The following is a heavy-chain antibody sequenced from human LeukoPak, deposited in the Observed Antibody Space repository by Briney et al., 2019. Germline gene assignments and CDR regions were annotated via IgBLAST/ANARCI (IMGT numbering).Heavy chain of an antibody. CDR3: ARKTYYYDSGSYSKSYYFDY. Sequence: KPGRSLRLSCAASGFTFTDFYMSWIRQAPGKGLEWLSDISRSSTDTNYADSVKGRFTISRDNAKNSLFLQLNSLRAEDTAVYYCARKTYYYDSGSYSKSYYFDYWGQGTLVTVSS. CDR2: ISRSSTDT. D-gene: IGHD3-10*01. J-gene: IGHJ4*02. V-gene: IGHV3-11*06. CDR1: GFTFTDFY.